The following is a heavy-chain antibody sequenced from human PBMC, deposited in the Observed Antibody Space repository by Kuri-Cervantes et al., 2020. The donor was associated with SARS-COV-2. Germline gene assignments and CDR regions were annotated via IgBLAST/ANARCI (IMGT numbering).Heavy chain of an antibody. Sequence: GSLRLSCAVSGYSISSGYYWGWIRQPPGKGLEWIGSIYHSGSTYYNPSLKSQVTISVDTSKNQFSLKLSSVTAADTAVYYCARIVGNDAFDIWGQGTMVTVSS. V-gene: IGHV4-38-2*01. CDR3: ARIVGNDAFDI. CDR2: IYHSGST. CDR1: GYSISSGYY. D-gene: IGHD2-21*01. J-gene: IGHJ3*02.